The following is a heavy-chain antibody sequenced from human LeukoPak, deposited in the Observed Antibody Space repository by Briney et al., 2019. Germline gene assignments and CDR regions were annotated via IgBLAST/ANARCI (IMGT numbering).Heavy chain of an antibody. CDR3: ANVGSSPVW. D-gene: IGHD2-15*01. Sequence: TGGSLRLSCAASGFTFNNYAMSWVRQAPGKGLEWVSALSGGGVSTYYADSVKGRFSVSRDNSKTTLYLQMNSLRAEDTAVYYCANVGSSPVWWGQGTLVTVSS. CDR2: LSGGGVST. V-gene: IGHV3-23*01. CDR1: GFTFNNYA. J-gene: IGHJ4*02.